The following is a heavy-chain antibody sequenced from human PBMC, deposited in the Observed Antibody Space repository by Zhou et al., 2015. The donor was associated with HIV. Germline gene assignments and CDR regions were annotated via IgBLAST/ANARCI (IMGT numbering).Heavy chain of an antibody. D-gene: IGHD5-24*01. Sequence: QVQFVQSGAEVKEPGASVKISCKASGFEFTKFAVHWVRQAPGQGLDWVGQIHPDNGQTYYSRKSQGRFRITSDSSADTTFLEISDLRPDDTSIYFCARGYSTSYLDFWGQGTRVAVSS. V-gene: IGHV1-3*01. CDR2: IHPDNGQT. J-gene: IGHJ4*02. CDR1: GFEFTKFA. CDR3: ARGYSTSYLDF.